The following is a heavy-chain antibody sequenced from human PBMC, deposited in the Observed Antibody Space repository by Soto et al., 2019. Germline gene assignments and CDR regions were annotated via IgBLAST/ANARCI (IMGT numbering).Heavy chain of an antibody. CDR2: IYYSGST. J-gene: IGHJ4*02. D-gene: IGHD2-21*01. CDR3: ARDVVGEYYFDY. Sequence: SETLSLTCTVSGGSISSSSYYWGWIRQPPGKGLEWIGSIYYSGSTYYNPSLKSRVTISVDTSKNQFSLKLSSVTAADTAAYYCARDVVGEYYFDYWGQGTLVTVSS. CDR1: GGSISSSSYY. V-gene: IGHV4-39*02.